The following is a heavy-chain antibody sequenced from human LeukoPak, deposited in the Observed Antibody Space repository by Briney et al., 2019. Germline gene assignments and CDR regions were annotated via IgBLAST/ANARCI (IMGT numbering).Heavy chain of an antibody. Sequence: ASVTVSCKASGGTFSSYAISWVRQAPGQGLEWMGGIILIFGTANYAQKFQGRVTITTDESTSTAYMELSSLRSEDTAVYYCARSRDVLRYFDWLLSFDYWGQGTLVTVSS. D-gene: IGHD3-9*01. J-gene: IGHJ4*02. V-gene: IGHV1-69*05. CDR1: GGTFSSYA. CDR3: ARSRDVLRYFDWLLSFDY. CDR2: IILIFGTA.